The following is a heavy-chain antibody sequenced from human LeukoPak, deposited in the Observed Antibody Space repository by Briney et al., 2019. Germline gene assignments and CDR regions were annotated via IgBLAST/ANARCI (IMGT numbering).Heavy chain of an antibody. V-gene: IGHV4-30-2*01. J-gene: IGHJ4*02. CDR1: GGSISSGGYY. CDR2: IYHSGST. D-gene: IGHD2-2*02. Sequence: SETLSLTCTVSGGSISSGGYYWSWIRQPPGKGLEWIGYIYHSGSTYYNPSLKSRVTISVDRSKNQFSLKLSSVTAADTAVYYCARVYITPYYFDYWGQGTLVTVSS. CDR3: ARVYITPYYFDY.